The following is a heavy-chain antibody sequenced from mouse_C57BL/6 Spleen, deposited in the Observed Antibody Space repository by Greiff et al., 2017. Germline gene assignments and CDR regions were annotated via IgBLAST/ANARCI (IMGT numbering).Heavy chain of an antibody. CDR2: ISSGGSYT. V-gene: IGHV5-6*01. D-gene: IGHD1-1*01. CDR1: GFTFSSYG. J-gene: IGHJ1*03. CDR3: ARHEGLGLYGSSYAVGFDV. Sequence: EVQVVESGGDLVKPGGSLKLSCAASGFTFSSYGMSWVRQTPDKRLEWVATISSGGSYTYYPDSVKGRFTISRDNAKNTLYLQMSSLKSEDTAMYYCARHEGLGLYGSSYAVGFDVWGTGTTVTVSS.